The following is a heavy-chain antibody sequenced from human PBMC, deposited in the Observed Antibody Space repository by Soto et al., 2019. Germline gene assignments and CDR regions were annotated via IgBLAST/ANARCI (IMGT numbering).Heavy chain of an antibody. D-gene: IGHD3-10*01. J-gene: IGHJ6*02. CDR2: ISYDGSNK. CDR3: AKGGWFGELLNYYYGMDV. Sequence: LRLSCGTSVFTFSSYFLQRLRDAPGKGLEWVAVISYDGSNKYYADSVKCRFTISRYNSKNTLYLQMNSLRAEDTAVYYCAKGGWFGELLNYYYGMDVWGQGT. V-gene: IGHV3-30*18. CDR1: VFTFSSYF.